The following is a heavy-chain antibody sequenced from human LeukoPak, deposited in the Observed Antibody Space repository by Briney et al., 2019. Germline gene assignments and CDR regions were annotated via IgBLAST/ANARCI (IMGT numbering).Heavy chain of an antibody. Sequence: ASVKVSCKASGYTFTNYDINWVRQAPGQGLERMGWMDPKKGNTGYAQKFRGRVTLTRNSSINTAYMELSSLTSEDTAVYYCARGGSLTGYHAWFDPWGQGTLVAVSS. CDR3: ARGGSLTGYHAWFDP. D-gene: IGHD3-9*01. CDR2: MDPKKGNT. J-gene: IGHJ5*02. V-gene: IGHV1-8*01. CDR1: GYTFTNYD.